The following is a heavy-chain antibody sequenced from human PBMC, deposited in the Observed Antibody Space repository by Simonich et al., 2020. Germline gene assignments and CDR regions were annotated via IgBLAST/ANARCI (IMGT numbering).Heavy chain of an antibody. Sequence: EVQLVESGGGLIQPGGSLRLSCAASGFTVSSNYMSWVRQAPGKGLEWVTVSYSGGRTYYADSVKGRFTISRDNAKNTLYLQINSLRAEDTAVYYCARDSGSGGFDYWGQGTLVTVSS. D-gene: IGHD1-26*01. CDR1: GFTVSSNY. V-gene: IGHV3-53*01. J-gene: IGHJ4*02. CDR2: SYSGGRT. CDR3: ARDSGSGGFDY.